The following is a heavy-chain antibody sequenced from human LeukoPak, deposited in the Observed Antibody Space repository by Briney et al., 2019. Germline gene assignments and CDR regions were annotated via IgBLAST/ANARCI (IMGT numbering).Heavy chain of an antibody. D-gene: IGHD6-19*01. J-gene: IGHJ4*02. CDR2: MNPNSGNT. Sequence: ASVKVSCKASGYTFTSYDINWVRQAPGQGLEWMGWMNPNSGNTAYAQKFQGRVTMTRNTSISTAYMELSSLGSEDTAVYYCARGRLTRGYSSGWLEYYFDYWGQGTLVTVSS. CDR3: ARGRLTRGYSSGWLEYYFDY. V-gene: IGHV1-8*01. CDR1: GYTFTSYD.